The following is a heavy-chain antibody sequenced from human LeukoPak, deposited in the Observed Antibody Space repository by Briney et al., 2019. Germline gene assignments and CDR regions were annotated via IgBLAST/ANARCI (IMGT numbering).Heavy chain of an antibody. CDR3: ARGSCSSRSCYARLNGLDV. CDR1: GFTFSNYD. Sequence: GGSLRLSCAASGFTFSNYDMHWVRQATGKGLEWVSAFHTAGDTHYSGSVKGRFATSRENAKNSFYLQMNNLRAGDTAVYYCARGSCSSRSCYARLNGLDVWGQGTQSPSP. J-gene: IGHJ6*02. D-gene: IGHD2-2*01. CDR2: FHTAGDT. V-gene: IGHV3-13*01.